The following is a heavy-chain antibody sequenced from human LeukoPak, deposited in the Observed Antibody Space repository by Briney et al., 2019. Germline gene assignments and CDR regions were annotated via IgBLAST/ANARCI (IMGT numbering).Heavy chain of an antibody. CDR2: MNPNSGNT. V-gene: IGHV1-8*03. D-gene: IGHD2-2*02. J-gene: IGHJ6*03. Sequence: ASVKVSCKASGYTFTSYDIDWVRQATGQGLEWMGWMNPNSGNTGYAQKFQGRVTTTRNTSISTAYMELSSLRSEDTAVYYCARGDIVVVPAAIPGGYYYYYYMDVWGKGTTVTVSS. CDR1: GYTFTSYD. CDR3: ARGDIVVVPAAIPGGYYYYYYMDV.